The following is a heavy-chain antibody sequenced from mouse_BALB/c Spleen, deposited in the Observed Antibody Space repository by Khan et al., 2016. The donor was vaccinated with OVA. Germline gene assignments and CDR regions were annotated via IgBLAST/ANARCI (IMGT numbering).Heavy chain of an antibody. V-gene: IGHV5-15*02. D-gene: IGHD1-2*01. Sequence: EVELVESGGGLVQPGGSRKLSCAASGFTFSDYGMAWVRQAPGKGPEWVAFISDLAYTIYYADTVTGRFTMPRENAKTTLYLEMSSVRSEDTAIYYCARGGGTAPFAYWGLGTLVTVSA. CDR3: ARGGGTAPFAY. CDR2: ISDLAYTI. CDR1: GFTFSDYG. J-gene: IGHJ3*01.